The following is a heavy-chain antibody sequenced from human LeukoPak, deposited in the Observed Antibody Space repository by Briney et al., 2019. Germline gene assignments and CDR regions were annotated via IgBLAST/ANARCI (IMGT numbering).Heavy chain of an antibody. D-gene: IGHD5-12*01. V-gene: IGHV4-30-2*01. J-gene: IGHJ4*02. CDR1: GGSISSGGYS. Sequence: PSETLSLTCAVSGGSISSGGYSWSWIRQPPGKGLEWIGYIYHSGSTYYNPSLKSRVTISVDRSKNQFSLKLSSVTAADTAVYYCAREGRDGYTLDYWGQGTLVTVSS. CDR3: AREGRDGYTLDY. CDR2: IYHSGST.